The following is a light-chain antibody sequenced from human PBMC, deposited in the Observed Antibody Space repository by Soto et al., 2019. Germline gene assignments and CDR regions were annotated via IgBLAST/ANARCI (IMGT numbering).Light chain of an antibody. J-gene: IGKJ3*01. CDR3: QQYGSSHFT. CDR1: QSVSSSY. CDR2: GAS. Sequence: EIVLTQSPGTLSLSPGERATLSCRASQSVSSSYLAWYQQKPGQAPRLLIYGASSRATGIPDRFSGSGSGTDLTLTISRLEPEDFAVYYCQQYGSSHFTFGPGTKVDIK. V-gene: IGKV3-20*01.